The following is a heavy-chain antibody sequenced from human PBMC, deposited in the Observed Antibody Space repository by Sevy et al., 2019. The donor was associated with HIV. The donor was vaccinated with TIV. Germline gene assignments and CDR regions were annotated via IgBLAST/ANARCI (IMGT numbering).Heavy chain of an antibody. CDR1: GFTFSSYS. CDR2: ISSSSSYI. CDR3: ARDGDSSGWWDYYYYGMDV. V-gene: IGHV3-21*01. J-gene: IGHJ6*02. Sequence: GGSLRLSCAASGFTFSSYSMNWVRQAPGKGLEWVSSISSSSSYIYYADSVKGRFTISRDNAKNSLYLQMNSLRAEDTAVYYCARDGDSSGWWDYYYYGMDVWDQGTTVTVSS. D-gene: IGHD6-19*01.